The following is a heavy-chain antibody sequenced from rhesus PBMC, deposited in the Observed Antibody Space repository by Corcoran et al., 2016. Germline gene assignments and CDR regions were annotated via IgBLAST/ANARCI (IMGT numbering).Heavy chain of an antibody. Sequence: EVQLAESGGGLVQPGGSLRLSCAASGFTFSGYEMHWVRQAPGKGLESVSVIGGDSDYTLYADSVKGRFTISRDNAKNSRSRQMNSLRAEDTAVYYCARRRYAYGYDYWGQGVLVTVSS. D-gene: IGHD5-36*01. CDR2: IGGDSDYT. J-gene: IGHJ4*01. V-gene: IGHV3-115*02. CDR3: ARRRYAYGYDY. CDR1: GFTFSGYE.